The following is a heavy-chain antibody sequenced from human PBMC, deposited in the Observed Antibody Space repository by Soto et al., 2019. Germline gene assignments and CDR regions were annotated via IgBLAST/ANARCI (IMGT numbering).Heavy chain of an antibody. D-gene: IGHD3-22*01. CDR3: SIDLQFYSDSSGYRDVFDI. Sequence: ASVKVSCKASGYIFTTYGISWVRQAPGQGLEWMGWISANNGNTYYAQKFQGRVTMNTDTPTRTIYMELRSLRSDDTAVYYCSIDLQFYSDSSGYRDVFDIWGQGTMVTVSS. V-gene: IGHV1-18*01. J-gene: IGHJ3*02. CDR2: ISANNGNT. CDR1: GYIFTTYG.